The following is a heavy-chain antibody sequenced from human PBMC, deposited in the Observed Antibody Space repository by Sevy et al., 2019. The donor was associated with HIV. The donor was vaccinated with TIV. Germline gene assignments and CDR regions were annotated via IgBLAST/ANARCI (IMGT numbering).Heavy chain of an antibody. J-gene: IGHJ3*02. CDR1: GFTFSSYA. CDR2: ISGSGGST. V-gene: IGHV3-23*01. D-gene: IGHD2-2*01. Sequence: GGSLRLSCAASGFTFSSYAMSWVRQAPGKGLEWVSAISGSGGSTYYADSVKGRFTISRDKSKNTLYLQMSSLRAEDTAVYYCAKEARIVVVPAVRGAFDIWGQGTMVTVSS. CDR3: AKEARIVVVPAVRGAFDI.